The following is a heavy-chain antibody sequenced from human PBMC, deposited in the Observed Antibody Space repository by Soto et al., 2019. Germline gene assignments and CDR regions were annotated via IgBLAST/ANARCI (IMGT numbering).Heavy chain of an antibody. J-gene: IGHJ6*02. V-gene: IGHV3-13*01. CDR3: ARALYGDYERYYYYYTMDV. CDR2: IGTAGDT. D-gene: IGHD4-17*01. CDR1: GFTFSSYD. Sequence: GESLKISCAASGFTFSSYDMHWVRQATGKALEWVSAIGTAGDTYYPGSVKGRFTISRENAKNSLYLQMNSLRAEDTAVYYCARALYGDYERYYYYYTMDVWGQGTTVTVSS.